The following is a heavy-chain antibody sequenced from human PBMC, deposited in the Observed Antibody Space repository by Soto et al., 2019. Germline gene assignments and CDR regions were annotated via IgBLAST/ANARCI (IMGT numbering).Heavy chain of an antibody. CDR2: IIPIFGTA. D-gene: IGHD3-22*01. V-gene: IGHV1-69*13. CDR1: GGTFSSYA. CDR3: AREGRQVITTDYYYGMDV. J-gene: IGHJ6*02. Sequence: VASVKVSCKASGGTFSSYAISWVRQAPGQGLEWMGGIIPIFGTANYAQKFQGRVTITADESTSTAYMELSSLRSEDTAVYCCAREGRQVITTDYYYGMDVWGQGTTVTVSS.